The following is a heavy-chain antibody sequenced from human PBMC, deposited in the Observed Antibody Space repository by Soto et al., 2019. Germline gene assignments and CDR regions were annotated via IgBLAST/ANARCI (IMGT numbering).Heavy chain of an antibody. Sequence: SETLSLICAGYGGSFSGYSWSWIRQPPGKGLEWIGEINHSGSTNYNPSLKSRVTISVDTSKNQFSLKLSSVTAADTAVYYCARSWGRVATIRLAFDIWGQGTMVT. CDR3: ARSWGRVATIRLAFDI. CDR2: INHSGST. J-gene: IGHJ3*02. V-gene: IGHV4-34*01. D-gene: IGHD5-12*01. CDR1: GGSFSGYS.